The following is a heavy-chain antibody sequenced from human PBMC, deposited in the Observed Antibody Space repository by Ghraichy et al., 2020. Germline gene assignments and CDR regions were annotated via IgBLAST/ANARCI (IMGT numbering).Heavy chain of an antibody. J-gene: IGHJ4*02. CDR3: AKSEPTVAGIDY. CDR2: ISCDGSNK. Sequence: GALRLSCAASGFTFSSYGMHWVRQAPGKRLEWVAGISCDGSNKYYADSVKGRFTISRDNSKNTLYLQMNSLRAEDTAVYYCAKSEPTVAGIDYWGQGTLVTVSS. D-gene: IGHD6-19*01. CDR1: GFTFSSYG. V-gene: IGHV3-30*18.